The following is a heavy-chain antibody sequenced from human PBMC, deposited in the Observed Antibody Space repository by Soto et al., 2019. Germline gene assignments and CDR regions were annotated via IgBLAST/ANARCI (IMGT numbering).Heavy chain of an antibody. D-gene: IGHD3-10*01. CDR2: IYSGGST. Sequence: PGGSLRLSCAASGFTVSSNYMSWVRQAPGKGLEWVPVIYSGGSTYYADSVKGRFTIARHNSKNTLYLQMNSLRAEDTAVYYCAAKNSYGSGVGYYYYDMDVWGKGTTVTVSS. CDR3: AAKNSYGSGVGYYYYDMDV. CDR1: GFTVSSNY. J-gene: IGHJ6*04. V-gene: IGHV3-53*04.